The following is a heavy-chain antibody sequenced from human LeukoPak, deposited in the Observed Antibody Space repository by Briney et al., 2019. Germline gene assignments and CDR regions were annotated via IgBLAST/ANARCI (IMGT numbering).Heavy chain of an antibody. D-gene: IGHD3-22*01. CDR1: GFTFSSYW. CDR2: INSDGSST. Sequence: GGSLRLSCAASGFTFSSYWMHWVRQAPGKGLVWVSRINSDGSSTSYADSVKGRFTISRDNAKNTLYLQMNSLRAEDTAVYYCARDGLYYYDSSGYPLVYYYYGMDVWGQGTTVTVSS. J-gene: IGHJ6*02. V-gene: IGHV3-74*01. CDR3: ARDGLYYYDSSGYPLVYYYYGMDV.